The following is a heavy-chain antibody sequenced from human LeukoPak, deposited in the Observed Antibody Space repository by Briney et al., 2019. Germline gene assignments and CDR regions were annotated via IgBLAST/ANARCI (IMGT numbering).Heavy chain of an antibody. Sequence: GGSLRLSCAASGFTFSSYSMNWVRQAPGKGLEWVSSISSSSSYIYYADSVKGRFTISRDNAKNSLYLQMNSLRAEDTAVYYCARASSGDRGNDAFDIWGQGTMVTVSS. D-gene: IGHD7-27*01. J-gene: IGHJ3*02. CDR3: ARASSGDRGNDAFDI. CDR1: GFTFSSYS. CDR2: ISSSSSYI. V-gene: IGHV3-21*01.